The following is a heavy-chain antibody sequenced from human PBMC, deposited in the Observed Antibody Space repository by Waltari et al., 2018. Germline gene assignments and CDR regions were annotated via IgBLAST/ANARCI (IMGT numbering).Heavy chain of an antibody. CDR2: ISGSGGST. V-gene: IGHV3-23*01. CDR3: AKYLNQGAARPEGAFDI. CDR1: GFTFSSYA. D-gene: IGHD6-6*01. J-gene: IGHJ3*02. Sequence: EVQLLESGGGLVQPGGSLRLSCAASGFTFSSYAMRWVRQAPGKGLEWVSAISGSGGSTYYADSGKGRFTISRDNSKNTLYLQMNSLRAEDTAVYYCAKYLNQGAARPEGAFDIWGQGTMVTVSS.